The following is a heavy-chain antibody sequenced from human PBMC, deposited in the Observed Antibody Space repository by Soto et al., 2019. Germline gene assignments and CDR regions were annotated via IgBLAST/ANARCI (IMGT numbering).Heavy chain of an antibody. Sequence: PGGSLRHSCASSGFTFGAYGIHWVRQAPGKGLEWVAVISYDGNNKYYAYSVKGRFTISRDNSKNTLFLQMNSLRPEDTAVYYCAKDQLVGSRWAYLDYWGQGTLVTVSS. CDR3: AKDQLVGSRWAYLDY. CDR1: GFTFGAYG. V-gene: IGHV3-30*18. J-gene: IGHJ4*02. D-gene: IGHD1-26*01. CDR2: ISYDGNNK.